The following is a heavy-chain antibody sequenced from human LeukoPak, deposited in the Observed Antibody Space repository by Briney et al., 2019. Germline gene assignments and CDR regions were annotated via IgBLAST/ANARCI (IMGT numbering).Heavy chain of an antibody. CDR2: IGGSAGIT. CDR3: AKDGYGSGSYSQYFDY. J-gene: IGHJ4*02. V-gene: IGHV3-23*01. CDR1: GFTFSNCP. D-gene: IGHD3-10*01. Sequence: GGSLRLSCAASGFTFSNCPMSWVRQAPGKGLEWVSGIGGSAGITVYPDSVKGRFSISRDNSKNTLYLQMNSLRAEDTAVYYCAKDGYGSGSYSQYFDYWGQGVLVTVSS.